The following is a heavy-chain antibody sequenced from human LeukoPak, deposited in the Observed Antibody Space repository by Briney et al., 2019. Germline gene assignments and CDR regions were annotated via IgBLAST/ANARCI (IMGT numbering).Heavy chain of an antibody. CDR1: GGSLSGYY. Sequence: PSETLSLTCAVYGGSLSGYYWSWIRQPPGKGLEWIGEINHSGSTNYNPSLKSRVTISVDTSKNQFSLKLSSVTAADTAVYYCARRWGQQLALFDYWGQGTLVTVSS. D-gene: IGHD6-13*01. CDR2: INHSGST. J-gene: IGHJ4*02. V-gene: IGHV4-34*01. CDR3: ARRWGQQLALFDY.